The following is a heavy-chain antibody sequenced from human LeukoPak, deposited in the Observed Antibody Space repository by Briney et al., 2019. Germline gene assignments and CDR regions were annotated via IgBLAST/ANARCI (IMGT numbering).Heavy chain of an antibody. D-gene: IGHD3-10*01. CDR1: GYTFTSHY. Sequence: ASVKVSCKASGYTFTSHYMHWVRQAPGQGLEWMGWINPNSGGTTYAQKFQGRVTMTRDTSINTAYMELTRLRSDDTAVYYCARPYSFYGWIDYWGQGTLVTVSS. CDR2: INPNSGGT. CDR3: ARPYSFYGWIDY. J-gene: IGHJ4*02. V-gene: IGHV1-2*02.